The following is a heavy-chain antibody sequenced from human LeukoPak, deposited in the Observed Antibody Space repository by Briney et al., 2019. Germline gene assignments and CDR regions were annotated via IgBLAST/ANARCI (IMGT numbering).Heavy chain of an antibody. CDR2: IKQDGSEK. V-gene: IGHV3-7*01. CDR3: ARGTQQLVRRHWFDP. D-gene: IGHD6-13*01. J-gene: IGHJ5*02. Sequence: PGGSLRLSCAASGFTFSSYWMSWVRQAPGKGLEWVANIKQDGSEKYYVDSVKGRFTISRDNAKNSLYLQMYSLRAEDTAVYYCARGTQQLVRRHWFDPWGQGTLVTVSS. CDR1: GFTFSSYW.